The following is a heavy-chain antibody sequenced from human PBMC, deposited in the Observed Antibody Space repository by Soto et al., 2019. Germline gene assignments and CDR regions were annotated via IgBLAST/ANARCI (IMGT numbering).Heavy chain of an antibody. Sequence: GGSPRLSCAASGFTFSSYSMNWVRQAPGKGLEWVSYISSSSSTIYYADSVKGRFTISRDNAKNSLYLQMNSLRDEDTAVYYCARESPYAGYSSGWYRYYGMDVWGQGTTVTVSS. CDR2: ISSSSSTI. J-gene: IGHJ6*02. V-gene: IGHV3-48*02. CDR1: GFTFSSYS. D-gene: IGHD6-19*01. CDR3: ARESPYAGYSSGWYRYYGMDV.